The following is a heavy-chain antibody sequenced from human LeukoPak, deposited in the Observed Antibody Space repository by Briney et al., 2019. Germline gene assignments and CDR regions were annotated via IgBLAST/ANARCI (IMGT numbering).Heavy chain of an antibody. CDR3: ARGRRGRYYFDY. CDR2: ISWDGGST. J-gene: IGHJ4*02. Sequence: GGSLRLSCAASGFTFDDYTMHWVRQAPGKGLEWVSLISWDGGSTYYADSVKGRFTISRDNAKNSLYLQMNSLRAEDTALYYCARGRRGRYYFDYWGQGTLVTVSS. CDR1: GFTFDDYT. V-gene: IGHV3-43*01.